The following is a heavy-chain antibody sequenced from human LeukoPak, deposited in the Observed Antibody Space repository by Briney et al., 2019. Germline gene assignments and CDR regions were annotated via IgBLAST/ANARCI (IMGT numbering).Heavy chain of an antibody. D-gene: IGHD3-10*01. J-gene: IGHJ4*02. V-gene: IGHV4-59*04. CDR2: IYYSGST. CDR1: GGSISSYY. CDR3: ARNLHPMYYYGSGSPYYFDY. Sequence: ASETLSLTCTVSGGSISSYYWSWIRQPPGKGLEWIGYIYYSGSTYYNPSLKSRVTISVDTSKNQFSLKLSSVTAADTAVYYCARNLHPMYYYGSGSPYYFDYWGQGTLVTVSS.